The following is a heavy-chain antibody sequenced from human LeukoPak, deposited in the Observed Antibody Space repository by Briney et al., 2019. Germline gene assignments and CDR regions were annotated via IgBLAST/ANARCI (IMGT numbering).Heavy chain of an antibody. CDR2: INPNSGGT. V-gene: IGHV1-2*06. Sequence: ASVKVSCKASGGTFSSYAISWVRQAPGQGLEWMGRINPNSGGTNYAQKFQGRVTMTRDTSISTAYMELSRLRSDDTAVYYCARILATVTKWGQGTLVTVSS. CDR3: ARILATVTK. CDR1: GGTFSSYA. D-gene: IGHD4-17*01. J-gene: IGHJ4*02.